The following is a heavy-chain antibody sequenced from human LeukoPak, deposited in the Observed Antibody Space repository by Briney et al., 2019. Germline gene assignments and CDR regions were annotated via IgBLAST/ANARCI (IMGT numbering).Heavy chain of an antibody. D-gene: IGHD3-10*01. CDR3: ARGMTYYHGSGKFDY. Sequence: PGGSLRLSCAVSGFTFSNFWMHWVRQTPGKGLVWVSRINTDGSYTDYADSVKGRFTISRDNAKNTLYLQMNSLRAEDMAVYYCARGMTYYHGSGKFDYWGQGTLVTVSS. CDR2: INTDGSYT. CDR1: GFTFSNFW. J-gene: IGHJ4*02. V-gene: IGHV3-74*01.